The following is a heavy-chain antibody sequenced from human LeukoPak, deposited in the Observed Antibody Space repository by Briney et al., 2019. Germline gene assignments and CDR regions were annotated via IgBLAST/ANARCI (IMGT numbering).Heavy chain of an antibody. V-gene: IGHV4-39*01. CDR2: IYYSGST. CDR1: GGSISSSSYY. J-gene: IGHJ1*01. Sequence: SETLSLTCTVSGGSISSSSYYWGWIRHPPVKGLEWIGSIYYSGSTYYNPSLKSRVTISVDTSKNQFSLKLSSVTAADTAVYYCARPTPPAIAAAGILHWGQGTLVTVSS. D-gene: IGHD6-13*01. CDR3: ARPTPPAIAAAGILH.